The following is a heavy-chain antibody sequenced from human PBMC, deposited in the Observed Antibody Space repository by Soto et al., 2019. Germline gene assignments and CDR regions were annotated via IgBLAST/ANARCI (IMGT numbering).Heavy chain of an antibody. D-gene: IGHD5-18*01. Sequence: QVQLVESGGGVVQPGRSLSLSCAASGFTFSSYAMHWVRQAPGTGLEWVAVISYDGSNKYYADSVKGRFTISRDNSKNTLYLQMNSLRAEDTAVYYCARVTRLDTATAASYYYYYYGMDVWGQGTTVTVSS. CDR3: ARVTRLDTATAASYYYYYYGMDV. J-gene: IGHJ6*02. CDR2: ISYDGSNK. CDR1: GFTFSSYA. V-gene: IGHV3-30-3*01.